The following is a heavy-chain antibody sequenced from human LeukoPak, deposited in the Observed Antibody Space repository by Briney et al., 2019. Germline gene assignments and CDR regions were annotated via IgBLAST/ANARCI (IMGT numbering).Heavy chain of an antibody. CDR3: VKDRPCDTCMPMDS. Sequence: GGSLRLSCAASGFTFSGYSMSWARQAPGKGLEWVAGLGRTGEYTYYADSVKGRFTTSRDNSKDTVSLQMNSLRVEDSAIYYCVKDRPCDTCMPMDSWGQGTLVTVSS. D-gene: IGHD2-2*01. CDR2: LGRTGEYT. CDR1: GFTFSGYS. J-gene: IGHJ4*02. V-gene: IGHV3-23*01.